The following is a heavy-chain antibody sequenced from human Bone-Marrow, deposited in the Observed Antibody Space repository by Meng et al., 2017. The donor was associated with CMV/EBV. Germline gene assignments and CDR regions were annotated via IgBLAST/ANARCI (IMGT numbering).Heavy chain of an antibody. D-gene: IGHD6-6*01. CDR3: ARPLEQSSSSKRGNYYYYYGMDV. Sequence: SVKVSCKASGGTFSSYAISWVRQAPGQGLEWMGGIIPIFGTANYAQKFQGRVTITTDESTSTAYMELSSLRSEDTAVYYFARPLEQSSSSKRGNYYYYYGMDVWGQGTTVTVSS. V-gene: IGHV1-69*05. CDR1: GGTFSSYA. J-gene: IGHJ6*02. CDR2: IIPIFGTA.